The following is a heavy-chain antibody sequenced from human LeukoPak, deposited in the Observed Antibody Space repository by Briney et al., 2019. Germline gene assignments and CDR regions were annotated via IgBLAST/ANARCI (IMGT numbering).Heavy chain of an antibody. Sequence: SVKVSCKASGGTFSSYAISWVRQAPGQGLEWMGGIIPIFGTANYAQKFQGRVTITADESTSTAYMELSSLRSEDTAVYYCASTLYCGGDCYYGGYWGQGTLVTVSS. D-gene: IGHD2-21*02. V-gene: IGHV1-69*01. CDR2: IIPIFGTA. CDR1: GGTFSSYA. CDR3: ASTLYCGGDCYYGGY. J-gene: IGHJ4*02.